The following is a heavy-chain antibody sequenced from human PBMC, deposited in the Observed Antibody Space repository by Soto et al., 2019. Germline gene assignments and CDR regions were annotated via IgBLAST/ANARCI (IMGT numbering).Heavy chain of an antibody. J-gene: IGHJ4*02. CDR3: ARDPPDFNSGFDS. Sequence: SQTLSLTCAICGDSVSNNGATWNWIRQSPSRGLEWLGRAYYRSRWQYDYAPSVRSRITINPDTSKNHFSLQLSSVTPEDTAVYYCARDPPDFNSGFDSWGQGSLLTVSS. CDR2: AYYRSRWQY. D-gene: IGHD1-26*01. CDR1: GDSVSNNGAT. V-gene: IGHV6-1*01.